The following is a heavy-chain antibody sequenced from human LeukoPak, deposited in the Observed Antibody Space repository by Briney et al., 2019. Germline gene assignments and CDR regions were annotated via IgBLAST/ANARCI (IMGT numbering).Heavy chain of an antibody. CDR1: GFTVSSNY. J-gene: IGHJ4*02. V-gene: IGHV3-66*01. CDR2: IYSGGST. CDR3: ATLAVAGTYFDY. Sequence: GGSLRLSCAASGFTVSSNYMSWVRQAPGKGLEWVSVIYSGGSTYYADSVKGRFTISRDNSKNTLYLQMNSLRAEDTAVYYCATLAVAGTYFDYWGQGTLVTVSS. D-gene: IGHD6-19*01.